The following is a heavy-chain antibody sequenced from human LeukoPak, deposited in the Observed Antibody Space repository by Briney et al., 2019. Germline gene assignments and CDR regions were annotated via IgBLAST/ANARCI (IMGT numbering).Heavy chain of an antibody. J-gene: IGHJ2*01. CDR2: IYIGVAT. CDR3: ARATKAVGDFDL. Sequence: GGSLRLSCSASGFTVSSNYMHWVRQAPGKGLEWVSMIYIGVATYYADSVRGRSTISRDNSMNMLHLQMNSLRVEDTAVYYCARATKAVGDFDLWGRGALVTVSS. D-gene: IGHD6-19*01. V-gene: IGHV3-53*01. CDR1: GFTVSSNY.